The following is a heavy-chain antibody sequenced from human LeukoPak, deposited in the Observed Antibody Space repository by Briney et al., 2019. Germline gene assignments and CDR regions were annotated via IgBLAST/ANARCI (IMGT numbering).Heavy chain of an antibody. J-gene: IGHJ6*02. V-gene: IGHV4-4*02. D-gene: IGHD4-17*01. CDR3: ARDLDYGDYYYYGMDV. CDR1: GGSISSSNW. Sequence: PSETLSLTCAVSGGSISSSNWWSWVRQPPGKGLEWIGEIYHSGSTNYNPSLKSRVTISVDKSKNQFSLKLSSVTAADTAVYYCARDLDYGDYYYYGMDVWGQGTTVTVSS. CDR2: IYHSGST.